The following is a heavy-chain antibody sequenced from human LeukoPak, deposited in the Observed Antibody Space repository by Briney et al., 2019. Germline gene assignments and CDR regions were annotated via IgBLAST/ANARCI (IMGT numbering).Heavy chain of an antibody. CDR3: ARGLTEYYYDSSGSTPPGY. J-gene: IGHJ4*02. CDR1: GYTFTSYG. D-gene: IGHD3-22*01. Sequence: ASVKVSCKASGYTFTSYGISWVRQAPGQGLEWMGWISAYNGNTDYAQKLQGRVTMTTDTSTSTAYMKLRSLRSDDTAVYYCARGLTEYYYDSSGSTPPGYWGQGTLVTVSS. CDR2: ISAYNGNT. V-gene: IGHV1-18*01.